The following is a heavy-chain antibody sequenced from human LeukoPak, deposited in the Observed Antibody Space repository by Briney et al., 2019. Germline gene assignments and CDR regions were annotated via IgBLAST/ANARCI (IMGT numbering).Heavy chain of an antibody. D-gene: IGHD1-7*01. CDR2: IWYDGSNK. V-gene: IGHV3-33*01. CDR3: ARGSGTTDWYFDL. CDR1: GFTFKNYG. J-gene: IGHJ2*01. Sequence: GGSLRLSCAASGFTFKNYGMDWVRRAPGKGLEWVAIIWYDGSNKYYADSVKGRFTISRDNSKNTLYLQMNSLRAEDTAVYYCARGSGTTDWYFDLWGRGTQVTVSS.